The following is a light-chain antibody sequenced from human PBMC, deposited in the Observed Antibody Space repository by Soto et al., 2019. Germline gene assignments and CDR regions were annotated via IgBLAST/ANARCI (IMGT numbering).Light chain of an antibody. V-gene: IGKV1-39*01. J-gene: IGKJ2*01. CDR3: QQSYNTPYT. CDR1: QSITSY. Sequence: DIQMTQSPSSLSASVGDRVTITCRASQSITSYLNWYQQKPGKAPKLLIYAASRSQSGVPSRFSGSGSGTDFTHTISNLQPEDFATYYCQQSYNTPYTFGQGTKLEIK. CDR2: AAS.